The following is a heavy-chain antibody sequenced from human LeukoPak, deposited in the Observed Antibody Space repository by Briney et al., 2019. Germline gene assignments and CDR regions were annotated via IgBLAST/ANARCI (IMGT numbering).Heavy chain of an antibody. CDR1: GGSISSSSYY. V-gene: IGHV4-39*07. CDR3: ARDLRGCSSTSCYYYFDY. CDR2: IYYSGST. D-gene: IGHD2-2*01. J-gene: IGHJ4*02. Sequence: SETLSLTCTISGGSISSSSYYWGWIRQPPGKGLEWIGSIYYSGSTYYNPSLKSRVTISVDTSKNQFSLKLSSVTAADTAVYYCARDLRGCSSTSCYYYFDYWGQGTLVTVSS.